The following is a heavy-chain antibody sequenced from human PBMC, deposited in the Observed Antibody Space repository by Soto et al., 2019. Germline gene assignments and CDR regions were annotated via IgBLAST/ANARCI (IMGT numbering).Heavy chain of an antibody. CDR2: VYHTGNT. CDR3: ARLGGIAVAGPIYF. V-gene: IGHV4-39*01. CDR1: GGSISRSNYY. Sequence: LSLTCSVSGGSISRSNYYWAWIRQSPGKGLEWIGSVYHTGNTYYSLSLRSRVAISLDTSKNQFSLRLDAVSAADTATYYCARLGGIAVAGPIYFWGQGTLVTVSS. D-gene: IGHD6-19*01. J-gene: IGHJ1*01.